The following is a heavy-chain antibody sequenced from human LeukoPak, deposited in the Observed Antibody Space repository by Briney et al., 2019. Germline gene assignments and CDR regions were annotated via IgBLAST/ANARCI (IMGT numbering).Heavy chain of an antibody. CDR1: RFTFTYYA. Sequence: GRSLRLSSAASRFTFTYYAMHWVRPAPGKGLERVALKWSDGRNEFNLDSVRGRFTNYRHNPKNMVYLQMNSMRAEDTAVYYCARASGRIRGVFDYWGQGTLVTVSS. J-gene: IGHJ4*02. CDR2: KWSDGRNE. D-gene: IGHD3-10*01. CDR3: ARASGRIRGVFDY. V-gene: IGHV3-33*08.